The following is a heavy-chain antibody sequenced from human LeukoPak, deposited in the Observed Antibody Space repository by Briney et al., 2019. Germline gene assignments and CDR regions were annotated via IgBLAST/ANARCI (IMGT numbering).Heavy chain of an antibody. J-gene: IGHJ3*02. CDR3: ARKAGPLSAFDI. CDR2: IIPIFGTA. V-gene: IGHV1-69*05. Sequence: SVTVSCKASGGTFSSYAISWVRQAPGQGLEWMGGIIPIFGTANYAQKLQGRVTMTTDTSTSTAYLELRSLISDDTAVYYCARKAGPLSAFDIWGQGTMLTVSS. CDR1: GGTFSSYA.